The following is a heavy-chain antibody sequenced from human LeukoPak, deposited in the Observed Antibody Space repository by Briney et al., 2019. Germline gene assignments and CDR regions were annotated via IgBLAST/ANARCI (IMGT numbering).Heavy chain of an antibody. CDR2: IRSKAYGGTT. V-gene: IGHV3-49*03. CDR1: GFTFGDYA. D-gene: IGHD6-19*01. CDR3: TVGYSSGWYKFSHSDY. J-gene: IGHJ4*02. Sequence: GGSLRLSCTASGFTFGDYAMSWFRQASGKGLEWVGFIRSKAYGGTTEYAASVKGRFTISRDDSKSIAYLQMNSLKTEDTAVYYCTVGYSSGWYKFSHSDYWGQGTLVTVSS.